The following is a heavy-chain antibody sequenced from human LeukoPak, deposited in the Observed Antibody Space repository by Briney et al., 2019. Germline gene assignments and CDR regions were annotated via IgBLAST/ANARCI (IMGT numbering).Heavy chain of an antibody. CDR3: ARDARIAVAGPDAFDI. CDR2: ISAYNGNT. V-gene: IGHV1-18*01. Sequence: ASVKVSCTASGYTFTSYGISWVRQAPGQGLEWMGWISAYNGNTNYAQKLQGRVTMTTDTSTSTAYMELRSLRSDDTAVYYCARDARIAVAGPDAFDIWGQGTMVTVSS. CDR1: GYTFTSYG. D-gene: IGHD6-19*01. J-gene: IGHJ3*02.